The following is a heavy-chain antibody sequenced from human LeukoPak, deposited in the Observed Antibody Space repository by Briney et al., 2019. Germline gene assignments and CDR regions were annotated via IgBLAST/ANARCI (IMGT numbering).Heavy chain of an antibody. CDR2: IYSGGST. Sequence: GGSLRLSCAASGFTVSSNYMSWVRQAPGKGLEWVSVIYSGGSTSYADSVKGRFTISRDNAKNTLYLQMNSLRAEDTAVYYCARDRETYYDILTGYYTLGDAFDIWGQGTMVTVSS. V-gene: IGHV3-53*01. CDR3: ARDRETYYDILTGYYTLGDAFDI. J-gene: IGHJ3*02. D-gene: IGHD3-9*01. CDR1: GFTVSSNY.